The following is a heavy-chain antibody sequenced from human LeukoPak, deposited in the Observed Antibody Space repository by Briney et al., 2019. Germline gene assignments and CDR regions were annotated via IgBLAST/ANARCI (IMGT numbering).Heavy chain of an antibody. J-gene: IGHJ4*02. CDR3: AKSTYIDYPCCLDY. Sequence: PGGSLRLSCGASGFTFKTYAMSWVRQAPGKGLEWVSSISGSGDRTYYADSVKGRLTISRDNSRNTLHLQMNSLRADDTAEYYCAKSTYIDYPCCLDYWGQGTLVTVSS. CDR2: ISGSGDRT. D-gene: IGHD3-9*01. V-gene: IGHV3-23*01. CDR1: GFTFKTYA.